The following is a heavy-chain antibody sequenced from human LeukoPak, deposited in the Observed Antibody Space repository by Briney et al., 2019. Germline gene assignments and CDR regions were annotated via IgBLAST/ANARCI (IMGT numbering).Heavy chain of an antibody. Sequence: PSETLSLTCAVYGGSFSGYYWSWIRQPPGKGLEWIGEINHSGSTNYNPSLKSRVTISVDTSKNQFSLKLSSVTAADTAVYYCARGRVGRNFDYWGQGTLVTVSS. CDR1: GGSFSGYY. CDR3: ARGRVGRNFDY. J-gene: IGHJ4*02. D-gene: IGHD1-26*01. V-gene: IGHV4-34*01. CDR2: INHSGST.